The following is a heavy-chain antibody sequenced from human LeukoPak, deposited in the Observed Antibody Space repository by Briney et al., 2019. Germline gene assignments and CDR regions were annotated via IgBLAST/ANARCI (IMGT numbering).Heavy chain of an antibody. D-gene: IGHD3-10*01. CDR3: AIHYFYGSGSYQDY. CDR1: GGSFSSSSYY. J-gene: IGHJ4*02. Sequence: SETLSLTCTVSGGSFSSSSYYWGWIRQPPGKGLGWIGSIYYSGSTYYNPSLKSRVTISVDTSKNQFSLKLSSVTAADTAVYYCAIHYFYGSGSYQDYWGQGTLVTVSS. CDR2: IYYSGST. V-gene: IGHV4-39*01.